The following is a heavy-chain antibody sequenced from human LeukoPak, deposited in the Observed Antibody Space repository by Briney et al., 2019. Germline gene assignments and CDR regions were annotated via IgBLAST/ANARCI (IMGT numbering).Heavy chain of an antibody. CDR2: IYYSGST. CDR3: ARGTDWNDVGY. D-gene: IGHD1-1*01. J-gene: IGHJ4*02. Sequence: PSETLPLTCTVSGGSISSGDYYWSWIRQPPGKGLEWIGYIYYSGSTYYNPSLKSRVTISVDTSKNQFSLKLSSVTAADTAVYYCARGTDWNDVGYWGQGTLVTVSS. CDR1: GGSISSGDYY. V-gene: IGHV4-30-4*01.